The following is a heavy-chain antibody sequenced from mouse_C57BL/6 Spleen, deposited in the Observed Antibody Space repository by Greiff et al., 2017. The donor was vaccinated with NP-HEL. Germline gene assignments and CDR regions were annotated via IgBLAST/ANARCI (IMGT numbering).Heavy chain of an antibody. Sequence: QVQLRQSGAELVRPGSSVKLSCKASGYTFTSYWMDWVKQRPGQGLEWIGNIYPSDSETHYNQQFKDKATLTVDKSSSTAYMQLSSLTSEDSAVYYCARNYGSSPFDYWGQGTTLTVSS. CDR1: GYTFTSYW. CDR3: ARNYGSSPFDY. CDR2: IYPSDSET. D-gene: IGHD1-1*01. V-gene: IGHV1-61*01. J-gene: IGHJ2*01.